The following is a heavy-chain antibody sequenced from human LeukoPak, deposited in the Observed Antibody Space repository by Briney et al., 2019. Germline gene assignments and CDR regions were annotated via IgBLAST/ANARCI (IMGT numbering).Heavy chain of an antibody. V-gene: IGHV4-59*08. CDR1: GGSISSYY. J-gene: IGHJ4*02. CDR2: IYYSGST. CDR3: ARGARAGYNLEPFDY. D-gene: IGHD5-24*01. Sequence: SETLSLTCTVSGGSISSYYWNWIRQPPGKGLEWIGYIYYSGSTNYNPSLKSRVTISVDTSKNQFSLKLSSVTAADTAVYYCARGARAGYNLEPFDYWGQGTLVTVSS.